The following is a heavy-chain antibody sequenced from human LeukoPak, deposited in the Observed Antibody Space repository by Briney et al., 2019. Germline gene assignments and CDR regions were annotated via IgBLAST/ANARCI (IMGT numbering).Heavy chain of an antibody. CDR2: IYYSGST. J-gene: IGHJ6*03. V-gene: IGHV4-59*01. CDR1: GGSISSYY. CDR3: ARGITIFGAYYYYYYVDV. D-gene: IGHD3-3*01. Sequence: SETLSLTCTVSGGSISSYYWSWIRQPPGKGLEWIGYIYYSGSTNYNPSLKSRVTISVDTSKNQFSLKLSSVTAADTAVYYCARGITIFGAYYYYYYVDVWGKGTTVTVSS.